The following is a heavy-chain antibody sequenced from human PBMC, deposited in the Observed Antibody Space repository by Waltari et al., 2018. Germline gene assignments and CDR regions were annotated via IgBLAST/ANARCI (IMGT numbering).Heavy chain of an antibody. J-gene: IGHJ1*01. D-gene: IGHD3-3*01. V-gene: IGHV4-39*07. CDR3: ARLEFTISRGRYFQH. CDR1: GGSISSSSYY. CDR2: IYYSGTT. Sequence: QLQLQESGPGLVKPSETLSLTCTVSGGSISSSSYYWGWIRQPPGKGLEGIGSIYYSGTTYYNPSLKCRVTISVDTSKNQFSLKLSSVTAADTAVYYCARLEFTISRGRYFQHWGQGTLVTVSS.